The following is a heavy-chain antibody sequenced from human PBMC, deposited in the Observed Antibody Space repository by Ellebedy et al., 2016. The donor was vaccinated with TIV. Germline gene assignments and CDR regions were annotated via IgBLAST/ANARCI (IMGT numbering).Heavy chain of an antibody. CDR1: GFSVRASY. J-gene: IGHJ1*01. CDR3: ARTDCSGRSCYSFFQY. Sequence: GESLKISCVASGFSVRASYMYWVRQAPGKGPEWVSLLYSRDSPSYADSVKGRFTISRDDSGDTLYLQMHSLRAEDTAIYYCARTDCSGRSCYSFFQYWGQGTPVTVSS. CDR2: LYSRDSP. V-gene: IGHV3-53*01. D-gene: IGHD2-15*01.